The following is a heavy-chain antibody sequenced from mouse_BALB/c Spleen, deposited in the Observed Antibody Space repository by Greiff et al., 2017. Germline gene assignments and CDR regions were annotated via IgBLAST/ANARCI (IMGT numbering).Heavy chain of an antibody. V-gene: IGHV14-3*02. CDR3: AKMITTYFDY. Sequence: EVQVVESGAELVKPGASVKLSCTASGFNIKDTYMHWVKQRPEQGLEWIGRIDPANGNTKYDPKFQGKATITADTSSNTAYLQLSSLTSEDTAVYYCAKMITTYFDYWGQGTTLTVSS. CDR1: GFNIKDTY. D-gene: IGHD2-4*01. CDR2: IDPANGNT. J-gene: IGHJ2*01.